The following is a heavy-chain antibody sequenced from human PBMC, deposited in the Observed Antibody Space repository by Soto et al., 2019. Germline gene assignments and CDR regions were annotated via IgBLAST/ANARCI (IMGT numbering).Heavy chain of an antibody. J-gene: IGHJ5*02. CDR1: GGSISSGGYS. CDR3: AREWSSSPTPNWFDP. Sequence: QLQLQESGSGLVKPSQTLSLTCAVSGGSISSGGYSWSWIRQPPGKGLEWIGYIYHSGSTYYSPSLKSRVTISVDRSNNQFSRKRSSVTAADRAVYYCAREWSSSPTPNWFDPWGQGTLVTVSS. D-gene: IGHD6-13*01. V-gene: IGHV4-30-2*01. CDR2: IYHSGST.